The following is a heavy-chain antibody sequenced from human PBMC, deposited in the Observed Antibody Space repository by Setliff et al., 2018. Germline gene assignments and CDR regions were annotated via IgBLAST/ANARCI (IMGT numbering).Heavy chain of an antibody. D-gene: IGHD6-19*01. CDR3: AREQWLYPPGYYYMDV. V-gene: IGHV4-4*07. CDR2: IYIGGSA. J-gene: IGHJ6*03. CDR1: GGSISSYY. Sequence: PSETLSLTCTVSGGSISSYYWSWIRQPAGKGLEWIGHIYIGGSANYNPSLKSRVTMSIDTSKNQFSLKLNSVTAADTAVYYCAREQWLYPPGYYYMDVWAKGTTVTVSS.